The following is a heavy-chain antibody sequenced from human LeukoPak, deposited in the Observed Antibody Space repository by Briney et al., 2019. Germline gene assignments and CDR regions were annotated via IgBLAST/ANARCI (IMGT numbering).Heavy chain of an antibody. D-gene: IGHD4-11*01. J-gene: IGHJ4*02. V-gene: IGHV3-53*01. CDR1: GFIVSTNY. Sequence: GGSLRLSCAASGFIVSTNYMNWVRQAPGKGLEWVSVIYSGGSPFYADSVKGRFTISRDNSKNTVYLQMNSLRVEDTAVYYCARGRQCDFWGQGTLVTVSS. CDR3: ARGRQCDF. CDR2: IYSGGSP.